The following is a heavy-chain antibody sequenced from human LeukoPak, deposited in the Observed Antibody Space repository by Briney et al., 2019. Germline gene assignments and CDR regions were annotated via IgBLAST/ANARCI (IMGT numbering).Heavy chain of an antibody. CDR3: ARGRGLWKVLQFLDY. J-gene: IGHJ4*02. V-gene: IGHV1-8*02. CDR1: GYPFTSYD. D-gene: IGHD5-24*01. CDR2: MNPNSGNT. Sequence: ASVKVSCKASGYPFTSYDINWVRQATGQGLEWMGWMNPNSGNTGYAQKFQGRVTMTRNTSISTAYMELSSLRSADTAVYYCARGRGLWKVLQFLDYWGQGTLVTVSS.